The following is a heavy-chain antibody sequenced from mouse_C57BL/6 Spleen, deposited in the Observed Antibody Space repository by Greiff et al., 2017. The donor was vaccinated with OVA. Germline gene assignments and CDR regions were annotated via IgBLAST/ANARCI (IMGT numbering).Heavy chain of an antibody. CDR2: IAPNSGSH. CDR1: GYTFPSYC. V-gene: IGHV1-72*01. D-gene: IGHD1-1*01. Sequence: QVQLQQPGAELVKPGASVKLSCKASGYTFPSYCMHWVKQRPGRGLEWIGRIAPNSGSHTYNEKFKSKATLTEDKPSSTAYMQLSILTSEDSAVYYCARSLLRGDAMDYWGQGTSVTVSA. J-gene: IGHJ4*01. CDR3: ARSLLRGDAMDY.